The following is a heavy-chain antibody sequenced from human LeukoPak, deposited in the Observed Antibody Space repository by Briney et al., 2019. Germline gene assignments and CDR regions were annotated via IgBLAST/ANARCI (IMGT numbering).Heavy chain of an antibody. CDR2: IYYGGST. CDR1: GGSISSYY. CDR3: ARAVYFVSGTYDRVHFDF. V-gene: IGHV4-59*06. J-gene: IGHJ4*02. Sequence: SETLSLTCTVSGGSISSYYWSWIRQHPGKGLEWIGYIYYGGSTYYNPSLKSRVTISVDTSNNQFSLRLSSVTAADTAVYYCARAVYFVSGTYDRVHFDFWGQGTLVAVSS. D-gene: IGHD3-10*01.